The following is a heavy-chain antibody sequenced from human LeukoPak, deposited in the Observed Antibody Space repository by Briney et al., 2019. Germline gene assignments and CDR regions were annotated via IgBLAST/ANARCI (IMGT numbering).Heavy chain of an antibody. Sequence: PGGSLRLSCATSGFTFSRYTMNWVRQAPGKGLEWVSSIDSGSYYMYYADSVKGRFTISRDDAKNSLYLQVNSLRAEDTAVYHCTRDAEFFYWGQGTLVTVSS. CDR1: GFTFSRYT. J-gene: IGHJ4*02. V-gene: IGHV3-21*01. D-gene: IGHD2/OR15-2a*01. CDR3: TRDAEFFY. CDR2: IDSGSYYM.